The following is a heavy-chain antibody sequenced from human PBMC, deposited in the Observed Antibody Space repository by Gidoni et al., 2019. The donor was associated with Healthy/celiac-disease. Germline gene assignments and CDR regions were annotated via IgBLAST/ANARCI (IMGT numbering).Heavy chain of an antibody. CDR3: ARSPPRGYSGYEN. CDR2: ISGSGGST. CDR1: GFTFSSYA. Sequence: EVQLLESGGGLVQPGGSLRLSCASSGFTFSSYAMSWVRQAPGKGLEWVSAISGSGGSTYYADSVKGRFTISRDNSKNTLYLQMNSLRAEDTAVYYCARSPPRGYSGYENWGQGTLVTVSS. J-gene: IGHJ4*02. V-gene: IGHV3-23*01. D-gene: IGHD5-12*01.